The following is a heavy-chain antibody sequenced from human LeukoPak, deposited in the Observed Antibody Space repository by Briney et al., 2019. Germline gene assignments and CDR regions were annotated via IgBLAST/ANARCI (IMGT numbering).Heavy chain of an antibody. V-gene: IGHV6-1*01. D-gene: IGHD2-15*01. CDR3: ARSCSGGSCHALGH. CDR1: GDSVSSNSAA. CDR2: TYYRSKWYN. J-gene: IGHJ4*01. Sequence: SQTLSLTCVISGDSVSSNSAAWNWIRQSPSRGLEWLGRTYYRSKWYNDYAVSVKSRITINPDTSKNEFSLQLNSATPEDTALYYCARSCSGGSCHALGHWGHGTLVTVSS.